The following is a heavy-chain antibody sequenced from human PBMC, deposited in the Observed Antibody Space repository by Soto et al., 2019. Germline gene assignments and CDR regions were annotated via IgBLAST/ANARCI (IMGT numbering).Heavy chain of an antibody. CDR3: ARGIGYCSSTSCYRHKGWFDP. D-gene: IGHD2-2*01. Sequence: QVQLVQSGAEVKKPGSSVKVSCKASGGTFSSYAISWVRQAPGQGLEWVGGIIPIFGTANYAQKFQGRVTITADESTSTAYMELSSLRSEDTAVYYCARGIGYCSSTSCYRHKGWFDPWGQGTLVTVSS. V-gene: IGHV1-69*01. CDR1: GGTFSSYA. CDR2: IIPIFGTA. J-gene: IGHJ5*02.